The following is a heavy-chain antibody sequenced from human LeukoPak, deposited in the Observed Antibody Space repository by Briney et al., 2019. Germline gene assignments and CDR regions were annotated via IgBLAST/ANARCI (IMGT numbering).Heavy chain of an antibody. V-gene: IGHV4-4*02. D-gene: IGHD3-22*01. Sequence: PGGSLRLSCAASGFTFSSYGMHWVRQAPGKGLEWIGEISHDGTTNHNPSLRSRVAMSLDRANNQFSLSLTSVTAADTAVYYCTREDRPFCPFAYWGQGVLVTVSS. CDR2: ISHDGTT. J-gene: IGHJ4*02. CDR3: TREDRPFCPFAY. CDR1: GFTFSSYG.